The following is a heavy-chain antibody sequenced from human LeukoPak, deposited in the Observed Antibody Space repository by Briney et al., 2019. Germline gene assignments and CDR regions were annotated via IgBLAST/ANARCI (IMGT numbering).Heavy chain of an antibody. D-gene: IGHD6-19*01. V-gene: IGHV3-21*01. CDR1: GFTFSSYA. CDR3: ARSYSSGWQFFDY. Sequence: PGGSLRLSCTASGFTFSSYAMNWVRQAPGKGLEWVSSISASSDYIYYADSMQGRFTISRDNAKRSLYLEMNSLRAEDTAVYYCARSYSSGWQFFDYWGQGVLVTVSS. J-gene: IGHJ4*02. CDR2: ISASSDYI.